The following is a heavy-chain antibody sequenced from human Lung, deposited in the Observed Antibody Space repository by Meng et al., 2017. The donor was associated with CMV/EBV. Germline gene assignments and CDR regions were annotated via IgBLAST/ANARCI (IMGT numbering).Heavy chain of an antibody. J-gene: IGHJ5*02. V-gene: IGHV3-23*01. CDR3: AMGSDAYA. CDR1: GFTFSDFA. D-gene: IGHD3-16*01. CDR2: ITKEGTT. Sequence: EVQLLESGGGLVKPGGSLRLSCAASGFTFSDFALTWVRQVPGQGLEWVSIITKEGTTYYAESVKGRFSITRDNFKNTVCVDMKTLRAEDTALYYCAMGSDAYAWGQGTLVTVSS.